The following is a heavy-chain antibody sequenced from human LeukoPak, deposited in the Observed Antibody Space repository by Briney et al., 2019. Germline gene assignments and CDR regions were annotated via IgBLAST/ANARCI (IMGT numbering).Heavy chain of an antibody. CDR3: ASRSTSGRNYYYYYYMDV. Sequence: SETLSLTCTVSSGSISSSSYYWGWIRQPPGRGLEWIGSIYYSGSTYYNPSLKSRVTISVDTSKNQFSLKLSSVTAGDTAVYYCASRSTSGRNYYYYYYMDVCGKGTTVTVSS. CDR1: SGSISSSSYY. CDR2: IYYSGST. J-gene: IGHJ6*03. V-gene: IGHV4-39*01. D-gene: IGHD2-2*01.